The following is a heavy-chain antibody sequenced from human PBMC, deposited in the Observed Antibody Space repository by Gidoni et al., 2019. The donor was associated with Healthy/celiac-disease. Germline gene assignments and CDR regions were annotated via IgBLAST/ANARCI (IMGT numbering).Heavy chain of an antibody. Sequence: QVQLQESGPGLVKPSQTLSLTCTVSGGSISRGSYSWNWIRQPAGKGMEWIVRIYTSGSTNYNPSLKSRVTISVDTSKNQFSLKLSSVTAADTAVYYCARVYYDSSGYYYVGWGQGTLVTVSS. CDR3: ARVYYDSSGYYYVG. D-gene: IGHD3-22*01. CDR2: IYTSGST. V-gene: IGHV4-61*02. CDR1: GGSISRGSYS. J-gene: IGHJ4*02.